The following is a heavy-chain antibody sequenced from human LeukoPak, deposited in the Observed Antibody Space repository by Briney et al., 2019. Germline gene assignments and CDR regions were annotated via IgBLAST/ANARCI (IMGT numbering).Heavy chain of an antibody. J-gene: IGHJ4*02. V-gene: IGHV4-61*03. D-gene: IGHD3-16*01. Sequence: TGSEPLTLTCSVSGGSVSSGSYYWRWIRKPGGKGLVWIGYIYYSGSTTNNPSLKSRVSISVDTSKTHCSLKLSSVTAADTAVYYCATGGVTNDGWGQGTLVSVSS. CDR2: IYYSGST. CDR3: ATGGVTNDG. CDR1: GGSVSSGSYY.